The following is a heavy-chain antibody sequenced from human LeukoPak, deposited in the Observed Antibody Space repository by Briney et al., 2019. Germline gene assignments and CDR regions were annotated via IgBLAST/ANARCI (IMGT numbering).Heavy chain of an antibody. Sequence: SETLSLTCTVSGGSISSYYWSWIRQPPGKGLEWIGYIYYSGSTNYNPSLKSRVTISVDTSKNQFSLKLSSVTAADTAVYYCATSGWPQLPMGAFDIWGQGTMVTVSS. CDR3: ATSGWPQLPMGAFDI. J-gene: IGHJ3*02. D-gene: IGHD5-24*01. V-gene: IGHV4-59*01. CDR2: IYYSGST. CDR1: GGSISSYY.